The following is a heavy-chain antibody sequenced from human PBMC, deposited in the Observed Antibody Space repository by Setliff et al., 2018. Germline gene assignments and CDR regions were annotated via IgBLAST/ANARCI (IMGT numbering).Heavy chain of an antibody. Sequence: ASVKVSCKASGYTFTNYALHWLRQAPGQRLEWMAYINGGNGNTHYSQKFRGRVTVTRDTSASTVFMELSTLRSEDTAVYYCARETYDILTGYTYWYFDLWGRGTLVTV. D-gene: IGHD3-9*01. CDR1: GYTFTNYA. J-gene: IGHJ2*01. CDR3: ARETYDILTGYTYWYFDL. V-gene: IGHV1-3*01. CDR2: INGGNGNT.